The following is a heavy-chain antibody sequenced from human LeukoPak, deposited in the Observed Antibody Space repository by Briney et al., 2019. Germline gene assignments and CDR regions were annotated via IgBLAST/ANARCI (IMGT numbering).Heavy chain of an antibody. CDR2: IYYSGST. CDR3: ARAVYDYIWGSYRFDY. CDR1: GGSISSGGYY. D-gene: IGHD3-16*02. J-gene: IGHJ4*02. V-gene: IGHV4-31*03. Sequence: PSETLSLTCTVSGGSISSGGYYWSWIRQHPGKCLEWIGFIYYSGSTYYNPSLKSRVTFSVDTSKNQFSLKLSSVNAADTAVYYCARAVYDYIWGSYRFDYWGQGTLVTVSS.